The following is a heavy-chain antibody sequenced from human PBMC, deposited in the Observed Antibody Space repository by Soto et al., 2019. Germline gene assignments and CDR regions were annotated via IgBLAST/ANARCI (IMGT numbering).Heavy chain of an antibody. V-gene: IGHV3-23*01. Sequence: QPGGSLRLSCAASGFTFSSYAMSWVRQAPGKGLEWVSAISGSGGSTYYADSVKGRFTISRDNSKNTLYLQMNSLRAEDTAVYYCAKAPFGYCSSTSCLQYLFDYWGQGTLVTVSS. J-gene: IGHJ4*02. CDR3: AKAPFGYCSSTSCLQYLFDY. CDR1: GFTFSSYA. D-gene: IGHD2-2*01. CDR2: ISGSGGST.